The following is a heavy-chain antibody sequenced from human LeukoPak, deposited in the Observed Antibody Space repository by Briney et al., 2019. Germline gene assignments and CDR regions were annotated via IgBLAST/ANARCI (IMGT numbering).Heavy chain of an antibody. J-gene: IGHJ3*02. D-gene: IGHD3-22*01. V-gene: IGHV1-69*05. CDR2: IIPIFGTA. Sequence: GASVKVSCKASGGTFSSYAISWVRQAPGQGLEWMGMIIPIFGTANYAQKFQGRVTITTDESTSTAYIEMSSLRSEDTAVYYCARDFYYYYDSSGYYGAFDIWGQGTMVTVSS. CDR3: ARDFYYYYDSSGYYGAFDI. CDR1: GGTFSSYA.